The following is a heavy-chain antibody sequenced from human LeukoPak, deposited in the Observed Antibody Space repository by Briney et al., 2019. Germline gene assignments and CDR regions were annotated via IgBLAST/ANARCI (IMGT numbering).Heavy chain of an antibody. Sequence: GGSLRLSCAASGFTFSSYWMHWVRQAPGKGLVWVSRISSDGSDTTYADSVKGRFTISRDNAKKMLYLQMNGLRVDDTAVYYCANGGCGGNSLGASAFIDYWGQGTLVTVSS. CDR2: ISSDGSDT. CDR1: GFTFSSYW. D-gene: IGHD4-23*01. CDR3: ANGGCGGNSLGASAFIDY. V-gene: IGHV3-74*01. J-gene: IGHJ4*02.